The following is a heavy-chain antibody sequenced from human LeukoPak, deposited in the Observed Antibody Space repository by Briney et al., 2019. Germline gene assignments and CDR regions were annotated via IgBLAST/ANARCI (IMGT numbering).Heavy chain of an antibody. V-gene: IGHV4-39*07. J-gene: IGHJ6*03. CDR3: ARSSEGRYYYDSSGFSYYYYYMDV. CDR1: GGSITSSSYY. Sequence: SETLSLTCTVSGGSITSSSYYWGWIRQPPGKGLEWIGSVYYSGNTYYNSSLKSRVTISVDTSKNQFSLKLSSVTAADTAVYYCARSSEGRYYYDSSGFSYYYYYMDVWGKGTTVTISS. D-gene: IGHD3-22*01. CDR2: VYYSGNT.